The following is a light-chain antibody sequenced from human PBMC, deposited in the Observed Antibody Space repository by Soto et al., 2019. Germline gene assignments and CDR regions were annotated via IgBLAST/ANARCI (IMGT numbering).Light chain of an antibody. Sequence: EIVLTQSPGTLSLSPGERATLSCRASQSVSSTNLAWYQQKPGQAPRLLIYGVSSRATGIPDRFSGGGSGTDFTLTISRLEPQDFALYYCQHYDSSLWTFGQGTQVEI. CDR1: QSVSSTN. V-gene: IGKV3-20*01. CDR3: QHYDSSLWT. J-gene: IGKJ1*01. CDR2: GVS.